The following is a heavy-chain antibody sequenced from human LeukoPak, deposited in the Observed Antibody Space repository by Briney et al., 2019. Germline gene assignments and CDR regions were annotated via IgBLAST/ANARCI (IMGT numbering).Heavy chain of an antibody. V-gene: IGHV4-39*01. J-gene: IGHJ3*02. D-gene: IGHD5-12*01. CDR1: GDSVSSSSYC. Sequence: SETLSLTCTVSGDSVSSSSYCWDWIRQPPGKGLEWIGNIYNSANTHYNPSLKTRITMSVDTSKNQFSLKLNSVTAADTGIYYCARHSRSAYTGYENAFDIWGQGTLVTVSS. CDR3: ARHSRSAYTGYENAFDI. CDR2: IYNSANT.